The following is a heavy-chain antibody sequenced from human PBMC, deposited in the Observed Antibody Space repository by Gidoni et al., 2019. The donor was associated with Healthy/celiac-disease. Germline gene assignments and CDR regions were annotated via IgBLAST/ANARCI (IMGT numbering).Heavy chain of an antibody. Sequence: LEWVSYISSSGSTIYYADSVKGRFTISSDNAKNSLYLQMNSLRAEDTDVYYCARELADITRVRGVIRSLFDPWGQGTLVTVSS. V-gene: IGHV3-11*01. D-gene: IGHD3-10*01. CDR2: ISSSGSTI. J-gene: IGHJ5*02. CDR3: ARELADITRVRGVIRSLFDP.